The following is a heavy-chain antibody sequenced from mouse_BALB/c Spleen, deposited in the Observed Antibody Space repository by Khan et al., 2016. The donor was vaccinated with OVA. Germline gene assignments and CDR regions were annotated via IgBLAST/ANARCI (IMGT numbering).Heavy chain of an antibody. Sequence: QVQLKQSGAELARPGASVKLSCKASGYTFTDYNINWVKQRTGQGLEWIGEIYPGSNNTYYNEKFKVKATLTADKSSSTAYMPLSSLTSSDSAVFYGAREWGAWLDYWGKGTLVTGSA. CDR2: IYPGSNNT. CDR1: GYTFTDYN. V-gene: IGHV1-77*01. J-gene: IGHJ3*01. CDR3: AREWGAWLDY.